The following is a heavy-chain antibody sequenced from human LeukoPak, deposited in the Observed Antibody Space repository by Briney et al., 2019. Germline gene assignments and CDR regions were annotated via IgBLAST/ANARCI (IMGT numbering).Heavy chain of an antibody. CDR3: ARGRPHGNDY. D-gene: IGHD4-23*01. Sequence: EGSLRLSCAASGFTFSSYWVNWVRQAPGKGLVWVSRIASDGSSTTYADSVKGRFSISRDNAKNTLYLQMNSLRVEDTAVYYCARGRPHGNDYWGQGTLVTVSS. CDR1: GFTFSSYW. J-gene: IGHJ4*02. CDR2: IASDGSST. V-gene: IGHV3-74*01.